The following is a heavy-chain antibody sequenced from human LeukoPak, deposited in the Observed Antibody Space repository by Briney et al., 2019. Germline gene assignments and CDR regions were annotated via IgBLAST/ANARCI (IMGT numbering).Heavy chain of an antibody. CDR1: GYPFDNFG. D-gene: IGHD1-26*01. CDR3: AKDTSGAAVFDY. Sequence: ASVKVSCKASGYPFDNFGLTWVRQAPGQGLEWMGWISAYNGNTHYAQKFRGRLTLTTETSTSTAYLELRSLKSDDTAVYYCAKDTSGAAVFDYWGQGTLVTVSS. V-gene: IGHV1-18*01. CDR2: ISAYNGNT. J-gene: IGHJ4*02.